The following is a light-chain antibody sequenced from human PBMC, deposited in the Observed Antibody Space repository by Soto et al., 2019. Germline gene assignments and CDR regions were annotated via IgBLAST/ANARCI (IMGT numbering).Light chain of an antibody. V-gene: IGLV1-47*01. CDR2: RND. Sequence: QSVLTQPPSASGTPGQRVTISCSGSSSNIGSDVGNNYVYWYQQFPGTAPKLLILRNDQRPSGVPDRISGSKSGTSASLAISGLRSEDEAEYYCASWDDSLSGWVFGGGTKLTVL. CDR1: SSNIGSDVGNNY. CDR3: ASWDDSLSGWV. J-gene: IGLJ3*02.